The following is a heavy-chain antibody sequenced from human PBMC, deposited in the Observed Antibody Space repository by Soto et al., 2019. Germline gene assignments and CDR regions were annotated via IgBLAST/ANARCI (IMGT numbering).Heavy chain of an antibody. Sequence: EVQLLESGGGLVQPGGSLRLSCAASGFTFSSYAMSWVRQAPGKGLEWVSAVSGRGGNTYYADSVKGRFTISGDTSRNTRYLKMNSHRAYDTALYYCARGLGSYDGSAFYYPKGDFDYGGQGTLVTVSS. CDR2: VSGRGGNT. CDR1: GFTFSSYA. J-gene: IGHJ4*02. V-gene: IGHV3-23*01. D-gene: IGHD3-22*01. CDR3: ARGLGSYDGSAFYYPKGDFDY.